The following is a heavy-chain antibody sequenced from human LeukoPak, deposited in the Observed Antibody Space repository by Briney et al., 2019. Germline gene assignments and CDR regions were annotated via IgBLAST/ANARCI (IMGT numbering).Heavy chain of an antibody. V-gene: IGHV3-21*04. D-gene: IGHD6-6*01. CDR1: KFIFGNYA. CDR3: VRERSVKARQEGGHRYYYMDV. J-gene: IGHJ6*03. CDR2: ISGGSRSI. Sequence: GGSLRLSCAASKFIFGNYAMNWVRQAPGKGLEWVSSISGGSRSIYYADSVKGRFTTSRDNAKDSLSLQMNSLRAEDTGVYYCVRERSVKARQEGGHRYYYMDVWGNGTTVTVSS.